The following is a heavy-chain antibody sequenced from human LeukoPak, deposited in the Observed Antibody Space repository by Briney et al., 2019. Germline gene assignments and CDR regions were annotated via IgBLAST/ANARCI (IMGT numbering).Heavy chain of an antibody. D-gene: IGHD3-10*01. Sequence: SETLSLTCTVSGGSISSYYWSWIRQPPGKGLGWSGYIYYSGSTNYNPSLKSRVTISVDTSKNQFSLKLSSVTAADTAVYYCASGHYYGSGSYFGWFDPWGQGTLVTVSS. CDR3: ASGHYYGSGSYFGWFDP. CDR2: IYYSGST. CDR1: GGSISSYY. J-gene: IGHJ5*02. V-gene: IGHV4-59*08.